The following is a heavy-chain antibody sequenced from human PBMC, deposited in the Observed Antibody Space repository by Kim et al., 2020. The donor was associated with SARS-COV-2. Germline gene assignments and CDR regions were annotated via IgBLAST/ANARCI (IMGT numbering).Heavy chain of an antibody. CDR3: ARGTYGGYDY. CDR2: ITSNGYST. D-gene: IGHD5-12*01. V-gene: IGHV3-64*01. J-gene: IGHJ4*02. CDR1: GFTFSRYS. Sequence: GGSLRLSCAASGFTFSRYSMHWVRQAPGRGLEYVAGITSNGYSTYYGNSVKGRVTVSRDISKSTLHLQMGSLRPEDTALYYCARGTYGGYDYWGQGTLVTGAS.